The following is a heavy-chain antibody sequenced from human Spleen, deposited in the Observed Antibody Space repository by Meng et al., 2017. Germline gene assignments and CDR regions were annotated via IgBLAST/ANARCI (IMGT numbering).Heavy chain of an antibody. V-gene: IGHV4-39*07. D-gene: IGHD5-18*01. CDR3: ARDLGGRYSYGYYYDYYGMDV. CDR2: IYYSGST. Sequence: SETLSLTCTVSGGSISSSSYYWGWIRQPPGKGLEWIGSIYYSGSTYYNPSLKSRVTISVDTSKNQFSLKLSSVTAADTAVYYCARDLGGRYSYGYYYDYYGMDVWGQGTTVTVSS. CDR1: GGSISSSSYY. J-gene: IGHJ6*02.